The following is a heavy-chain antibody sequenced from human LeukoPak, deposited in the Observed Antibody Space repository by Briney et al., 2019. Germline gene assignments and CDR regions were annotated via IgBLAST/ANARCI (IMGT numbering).Heavy chain of an antibody. D-gene: IGHD2-15*01. V-gene: IGHV1-69*13. CDR2: IIPIFGTA. CDR1: GGTFSRYA. J-gene: IGHJ4*02. Sequence: ASVKVSCKASGGTFSRYAINWVRQAPGQGLEWMRGIIPIFGTANYAQKFQGRVTITADESTSTAYMELSSLRSEDTAVYYCARSRGSCYSCGDYWGQGTLVTVSS. CDR3: ARSRGSCYSCGDY.